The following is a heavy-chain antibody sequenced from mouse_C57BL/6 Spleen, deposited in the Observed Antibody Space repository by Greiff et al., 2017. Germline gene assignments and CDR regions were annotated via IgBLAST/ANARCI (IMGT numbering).Heavy chain of an antibody. Sequence: VQLQQSDAELVKPGASVKISCTVSGYTFTDHTIHWMKQRPEQGLEWIGYIYPRDGSTKYNEKFKGKATLTADKSSSTAYMQLNSLTSEDSAVYFCARRANYCGSSYDYWGQGTTLTVSS. CDR1: GYTFTDHT. J-gene: IGHJ2*01. V-gene: IGHV1-78*01. D-gene: IGHD1-1*01. CDR3: ARRANYCGSSYDY. CDR2: IYPRDGST.